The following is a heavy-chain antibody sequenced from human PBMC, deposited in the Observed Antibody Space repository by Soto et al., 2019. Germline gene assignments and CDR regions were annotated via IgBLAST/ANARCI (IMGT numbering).Heavy chain of an antibody. D-gene: IGHD1-26*01. CDR1: GFTFSDYY. CDR3: ARASPYGSSIDY. Sequence: GGSLRLSCAASGFTFSDYYMSWIRQAPGKGLEWVSYISSSSSYTNYADSVKGRFTISRDNAKNSLYLQMNSLRAEDTAVYYCARASPYGSSIDYWGQGTLVTVSS. J-gene: IGHJ4*02. CDR2: ISSSSSYT. V-gene: IGHV3-11*06.